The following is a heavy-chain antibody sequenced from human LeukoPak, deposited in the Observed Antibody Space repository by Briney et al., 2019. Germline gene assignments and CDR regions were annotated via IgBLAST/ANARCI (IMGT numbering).Heavy chain of an antibody. CDR1: GYTFTSNW. CDR2: IFPGDYDT. CDR3: VKSWCRGILVCPDY. V-gene: IGHV5-51*01. J-gene: IGHJ4*02. D-gene: IGHD4/OR15-4a*01. Sequence: GESLKISCKASGYTFTSNWIGWVRQRPGKGLEWMGRIFPGDYDTRYSPSFQGQVTITADRSINTVYLQWNSLRASDSAIYYCVKSWCRGILVCPDYWGQGTMVTVSS.